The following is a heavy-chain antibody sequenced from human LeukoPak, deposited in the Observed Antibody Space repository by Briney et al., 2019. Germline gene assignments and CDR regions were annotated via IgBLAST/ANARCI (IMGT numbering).Heavy chain of an antibody. J-gene: IGHJ6*02. V-gene: IGHV1-69*04. CDR1: GGTFTRYA. D-gene: IGHD2-2*02. Sequence: SVKVSCKASGGTFTRYAMIWVRQAPGQGLEWMGRIIPILGIAHYAQKFQGRLTITADKSSSTAYMELSSLRSEDTAVYYCARVQAVGVPVAIDAYYDYGMDVWGQGTTVTVSS. CDR3: ARVQAVGVPVAIDAYYDYGMDV. CDR2: IIPILGIA.